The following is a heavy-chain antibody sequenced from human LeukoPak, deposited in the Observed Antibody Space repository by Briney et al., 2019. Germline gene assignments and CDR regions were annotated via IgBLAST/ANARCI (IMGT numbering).Heavy chain of an antibody. J-gene: IGHJ6*02. CDR2: IYYSGST. V-gene: IGHV4-39*07. CDR1: GGSISSSTYY. Sequence: PSETLSLTCTVSGGSISSSTYYWGWIRQPPGKGLEWIGSIYYSGSTYYNPSLKSRVTISVDTSKNQFSLKLSSVTAADTAVYYCARGRVKGNGMDVWGQGTTVTVSS. CDR3: ARGRVKGNGMDV. D-gene: IGHD3-10*01.